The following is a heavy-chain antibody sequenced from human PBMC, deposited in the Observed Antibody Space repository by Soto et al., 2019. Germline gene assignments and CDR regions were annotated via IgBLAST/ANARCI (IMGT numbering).Heavy chain of an antibody. J-gene: IGHJ6*02. CDR3: ARAHIGRAGSGMDV. V-gene: IGHV1-18*01. CDR1: GYTFNRYG. Sequence: QVQLVQSGSEVKKPGASVKVSCKASGYTFNRYGVSWVRQAPGQGLEWMGWISAYNANTNYAQNLQGRVTMTTDTSTSTAYMELRSLRSDDTAVYHCARAHIGRAGSGMDVWGQGTTVTVSS. D-gene: IGHD2-15*01. CDR2: ISAYNANT.